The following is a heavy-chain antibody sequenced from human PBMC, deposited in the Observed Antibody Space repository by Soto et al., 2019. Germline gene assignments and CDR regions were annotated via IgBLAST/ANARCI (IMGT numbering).Heavy chain of an antibody. CDR3: ARVVPDYVNYFDY. D-gene: IGHD3-16*01. CDR2: IYYSGST. V-gene: IGHV4-31*03. Sequence: PSETLSLTCTVSGGSISSGGYYWSWIRQHPGKGLEWIGYIYYSGSTYYNPSLKSRVTISVDTSKNQFSLKLSSVTAADTAVYYCARVVPDYVNYFDYWGQGTLVTV. J-gene: IGHJ4*02. CDR1: GGSISSGGYY.